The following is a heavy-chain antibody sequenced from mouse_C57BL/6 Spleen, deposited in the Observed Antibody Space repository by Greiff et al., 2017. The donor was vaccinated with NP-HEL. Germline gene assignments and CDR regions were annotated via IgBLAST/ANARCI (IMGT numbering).Heavy chain of an antibody. Sequence: VQLQQSGPELVKPGASVKISCKASGYAFSSSWMNWVKQRPGKGLEWIGRIYPGDGDTNYNGKFKGKATLTADKSSSTAYMQLSSLTSEDSAVYFCARFTVVALYYAMDYWGQGTSVTVSS. CDR2: IYPGDGDT. J-gene: IGHJ4*01. CDR1: GYAFSSSW. V-gene: IGHV1-82*01. CDR3: ARFTVVALYYAMDY. D-gene: IGHD1-1*01.